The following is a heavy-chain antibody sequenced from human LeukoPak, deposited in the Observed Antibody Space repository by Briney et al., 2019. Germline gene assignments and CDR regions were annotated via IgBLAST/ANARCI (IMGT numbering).Heavy chain of an antibody. J-gene: IGHJ5*02. Sequence: GGSLRLSCAASGFTFTNFEMNWVRQAPGKGLEWVAYISYSGSTTSYADSVKGRFTISRDNAKNSLYLQMNSLRAEDTAVYYCARAGPPAFDPWGQGTLVTVSS. CDR2: ISYSGSTT. CDR1: GFTFTNFE. V-gene: IGHV3-48*03. CDR3: ARAGPPAFDP.